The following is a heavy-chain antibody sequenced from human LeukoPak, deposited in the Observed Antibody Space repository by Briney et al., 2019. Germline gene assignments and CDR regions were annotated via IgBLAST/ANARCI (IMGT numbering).Heavy chain of an antibody. J-gene: IGHJ3*02. CDR3: ARRRIADFRDAFDI. D-gene: IGHD6-13*01. CDR2: IYPGDSDT. V-gene: IGHV5-51*07. Sequence: PGESLKISCKGSGYSFTTYWIAWVHQLPGKGLEWMGIIYPGDSDTRYSPSFQGQVTISADKSISTAYLQWSSLKASDTAMYYCARRRIADFRDAFDIWGQGTMVTVSS. CDR1: GYSFTTYW.